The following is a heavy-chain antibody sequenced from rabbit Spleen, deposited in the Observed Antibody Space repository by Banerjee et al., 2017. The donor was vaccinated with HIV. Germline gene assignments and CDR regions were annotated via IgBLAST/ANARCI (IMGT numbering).Heavy chain of an antibody. CDR1: GFSFSDRDV. CDR3: ARDLVGVIGWNFYL. J-gene: IGHJ4*01. V-gene: IGHV1S45*01. CDR2: INASTGKP. D-gene: IGHD1-1*01. Sequence: QEQLVESGGGLVQPGGSLTLTCKASGFSFSDRDVMCWVRQAPGKGLEWIACINASTGKPVYATWAKGRFTISRTSSTTVTLRMTSLTAADRATYFCARDLVGVIGWNFYLWGPGTLVTVS.